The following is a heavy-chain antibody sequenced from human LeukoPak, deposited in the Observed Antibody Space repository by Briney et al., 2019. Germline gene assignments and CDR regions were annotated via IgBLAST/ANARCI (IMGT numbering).Heavy chain of an antibody. CDR2: IYPRDGST. V-gene: IGHV1-46*01. Sequence: ASVKVSCKASGYTFTNNYLHWVRQAPGQGLEWMGMIYPRDGSTSYAQNFQGRVTVTRDTSTTTVHMELGGLRSEDTAVYYCARDQEGFDYWGQGTVVTVSS. CDR1: GYTFTNNY. J-gene: IGHJ4*02. CDR3: ARDQEGFDY.